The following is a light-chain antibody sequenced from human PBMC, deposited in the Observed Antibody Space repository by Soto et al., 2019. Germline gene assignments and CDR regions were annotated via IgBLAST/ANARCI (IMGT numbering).Light chain of an antibody. CDR2: GNN. CDR3: HSYDRSLSGSV. J-gene: IGLJ3*02. CDR1: SSNIGAGYD. Sequence: QSVLTQPPSVSGAPGQRVTISCSGGSSNIGAGYDVHWYQQLPETPPKLLIYGNNIRPSGVPDRFSGSKSGTSASLAITGLQAEDEADYYCHSYDRSLSGSVFGGGTQVTVL. V-gene: IGLV1-40*01.